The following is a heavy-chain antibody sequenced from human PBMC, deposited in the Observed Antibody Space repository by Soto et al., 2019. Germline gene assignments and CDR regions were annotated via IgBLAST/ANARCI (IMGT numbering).Heavy chain of an antibody. D-gene: IGHD3-10*01. V-gene: IGHV6-1*01. CDR1: GDSVSSNSAA. CDR2: TYYRSKWYN. Sequence: KQSQTLSLTCAISGDSVSSNSAAWNWIRQSPSRGLEWLGRTYYRSKWYNDYAVSVKSRITINPDTSKNQFSLQLNSVTPEDTAVYYCARGRRLTMVRGVNWFDPWGQGTLVTVSS. CDR3: ARGRRLTMVRGVNWFDP. J-gene: IGHJ5*02.